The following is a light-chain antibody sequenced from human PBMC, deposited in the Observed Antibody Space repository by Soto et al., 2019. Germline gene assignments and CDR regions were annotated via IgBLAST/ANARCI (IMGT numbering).Light chain of an antibody. Sequence: DIQMTQFPSTLSASVGDRVTITCRASQSISPWLAWYQQKPGKAPKLLIYKAFSLERGVPSRFSGSGSGTEFTLTISSLQPDDFATYYCQQYDTYCSFGQGTKVDIK. CDR1: QSISPW. CDR3: QQYDTYCS. V-gene: IGKV1-5*03. J-gene: IGKJ1*01. CDR2: KAF.